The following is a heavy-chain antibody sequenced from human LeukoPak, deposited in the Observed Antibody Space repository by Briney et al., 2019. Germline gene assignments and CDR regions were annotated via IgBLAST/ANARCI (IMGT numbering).Heavy chain of an antibody. CDR1: GFTFSSHG. CDR3: ALGLVTDY. CDR2: INSDGSST. V-gene: IGHV3-74*01. J-gene: IGHJ4*02. D-gene: IGHD3-9*01. Sequence: GGSLRLSRAASGFTFSSHGMHWVRQAPGKGLVWVSHINSDGSSTTYADSVKGRFTISRDNAKNTLYLSMNRLRAEDTAVYHCALGLVTDYWGQGTLVTVSS.